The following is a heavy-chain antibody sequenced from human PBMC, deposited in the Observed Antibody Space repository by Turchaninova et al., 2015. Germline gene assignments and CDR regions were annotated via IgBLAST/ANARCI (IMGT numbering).Heavy chain of an antibody. V-gene: IGHV1-3*04. CDR3: VRERMFNAFTFYFGMDV. CDR1: GYTLTNYG. CDR2: INTGNGNT. Sequence: QVQVVQSGAEVKKPGASVKVSCEASGYTLTNYGLHWVRQAPGHGLEWMGGINTGNGNTKDSQKFQGRVTINRDTPESTAYMERSSLRSEDTAVYYCVRERMFNAFTFYFGMDVWGQGTTVTVSS. D-gene: IGHD2-15*01. J-gene: IGHJ6*02.